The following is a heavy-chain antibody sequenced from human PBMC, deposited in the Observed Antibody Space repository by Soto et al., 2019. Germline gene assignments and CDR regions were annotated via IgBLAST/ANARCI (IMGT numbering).Heavy chain of an antibody. D-gene: IGHD2-15*01. CDR1: GGSISSGGYS. V-gene: IGHV4-30-2*01. CDR2: IYHSGST. CDR3: ARAQVSRGRAAWVVAATQEEYYFDY. Sequence: QLQLQESGSGLVKPSQTLSLTCAVSGGSISSGGYSWSWIRQPPGKGLEWIGYIYHSGSTYYNPSLKSRVTISVDRSKNQFSLKLSSVTAADTAVYYCARAQVSRGRAAWVVAATQEEYYFDYWGQGTLVTVSS. J-gene: IGHJ4*02.